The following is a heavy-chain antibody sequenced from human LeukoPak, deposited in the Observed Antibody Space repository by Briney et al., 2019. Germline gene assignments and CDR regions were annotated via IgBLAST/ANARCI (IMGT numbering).Heavy chain of an antibody. V-gene: IGHV4-39*01. D-gene: IGHD2-2*01. Sequence: SETLSLTCTVSGGSISSSSYYWGWIRQPPGKGLEWIGSIYYSGSTCYNPSLKSRVTISVDTSKNQFSLKLSSVTAADTAVYYCASLGGENYQLLSRHAYWGQGTLVTVSS. J-gene: IGHJ4*02. CDR2: IYYSGST. CDR3: ASLGGENYQLLSRHAY. CDR1: GGSISSSSYY.